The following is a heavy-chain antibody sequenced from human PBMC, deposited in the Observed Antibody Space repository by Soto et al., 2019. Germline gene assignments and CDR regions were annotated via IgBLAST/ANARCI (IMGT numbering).Heavy chain of an antibody. J-gene: IGHJ4*02. CDR2: ISGSGDST. V-gene: IGHV3-23*01. CDR1: GFTFSVYA. Sequence: EVRLLESGGGLVQPGGSLRLSCAASGFTFSVYAMSWVRQAPGKGLEWVSGISGSGDSTHYADSVKGRFTVSRDNSKSVLYLQTNSLRAGATAIYYCAKALYGGFTYWGQGTLVTVSS. CDR3: AKALYGGFTY. D-gene: IGHD3-10*01.